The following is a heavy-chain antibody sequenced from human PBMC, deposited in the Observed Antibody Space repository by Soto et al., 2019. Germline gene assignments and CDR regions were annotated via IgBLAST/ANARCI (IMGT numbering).Heavy chain of an antibody. CDR1: GDSISSSYW. CDR2: IYHSDNT. D-gene: IGHD3-3*01. J-gene: IGHJ4*02. CDR3: ARGTGVVVTDVFDS. Sequence: HVQLQESGPGLVKPSGTLSLTCAVSGDSISSSYWWNWVRQSPEKGLEWIGEIYHSDNTNYNPSLKSRVTMSIDKSKNQFSLNLSSVTAADTAVYYCARGTGVVVTDVFDSWGQGTLVTVSS. V-gene: IGHV4-4*02.